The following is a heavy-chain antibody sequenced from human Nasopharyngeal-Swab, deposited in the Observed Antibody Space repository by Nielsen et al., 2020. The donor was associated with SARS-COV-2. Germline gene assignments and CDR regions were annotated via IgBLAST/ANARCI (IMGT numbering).Heavy chain of an antibody. D-gene: IGHD3-3*01. CDR2: ISSSGSTI. V-gene: IGHV3-48*03. Sequence: GGSLRLSCAASGFTFSSYEMNWVRQAPGKGLEGVSYISSSGSTIYYADSVKGRFTISRDNAKNSLYLQMNSLRAEDTAVYYCARSHTSITIFGVVTYYGMDVWGQGTTVTVSS. CDR1: GFTFSSYE. J-gene: IGHJ6*02. CDR3: ARSHTSITIFGVVTYYGMDV.